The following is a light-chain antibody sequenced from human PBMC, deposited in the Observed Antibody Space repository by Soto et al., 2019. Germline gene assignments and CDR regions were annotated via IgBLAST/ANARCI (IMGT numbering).Light chain of an antibody. J-gene: IGKJ1*01. Sequence: EIVLTQSASTLSWSPGERATLSWRASQSVSSYLAWYQQKPGPAPRLLIYDASNRATGIPARFSGSGSVTDFTLTISSLEPEDFAVYYCQQRSNWPPTWTFGQGTKVDIK. CDR1: QSVSSY. V-gene: IGKV3-11*01. CDR3: QQRSNWPPTWT. CDR2: DAS.